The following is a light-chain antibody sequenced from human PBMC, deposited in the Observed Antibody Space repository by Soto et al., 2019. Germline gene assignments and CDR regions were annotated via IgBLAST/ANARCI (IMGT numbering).Light chain of an antibody. Sequence: DIQLTQSPSFLSASVGDRVTITCRASQGISSYLAWYQLKLGKAPKLLIYAASTLQSGVPSRFSGRGSGTDVTITISSLQPEDFATYDCQHHNSYPLNFGEGTRLEIK. CDR3: QHHNSYPLN. CDR1: QGISSY. V-gene: IGKV1-9*01. CDR2: AAS. J-gene: IGKJ5*01.